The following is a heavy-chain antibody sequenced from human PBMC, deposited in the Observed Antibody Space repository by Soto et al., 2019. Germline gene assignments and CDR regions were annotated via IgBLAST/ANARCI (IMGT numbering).Heavy chain of an antibody. CDR1: GGSISSSNYY. D-gene: IGHD2-2*01. V-gene: IGHV4-39*01. CDR3: ARKFPKGTVPAARGWFDP. J-gene: IGHJ5*02. CDR2: IDYSGNT. Sequence: SETLSLTCTVSGGSISSSNYYWGWIRQPPGKGLEWIGSIDYSGNTYYNPYLKSRVTISIDTSKNQFSLKLSSVTAADTAVYYCARKFPKGTVPAARGWFDPWGQGTLVTVSS.